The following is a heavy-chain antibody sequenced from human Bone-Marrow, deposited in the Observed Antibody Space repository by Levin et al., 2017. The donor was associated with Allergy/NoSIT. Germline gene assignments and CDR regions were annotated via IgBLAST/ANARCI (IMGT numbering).Heavy chain of an antibody. CDR2: ISGSGGST. CDR3: APMDISGPTLPVDP. CDR1: GFTFSSYA. J-gene: IGHJ5*02. V-gene: IGHV3-23*01. Sequence: AGGSLRLSCAASGFTFSSYAMSWVRQAPGKGLEWVSAISGSGGSTYYADSVKGRFTISRDNSKNTLYLQMNSLRAEDTAVYYCAPMDISGPTLPVDPWGQGTLVTVSS. D-gene: IGHD2-2*03.